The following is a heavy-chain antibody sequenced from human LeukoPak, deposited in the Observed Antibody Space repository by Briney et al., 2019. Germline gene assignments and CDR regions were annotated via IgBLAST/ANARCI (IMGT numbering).Heavy chain of an antibody. D-gene: IGHD4-17*01. J-gene: IGHJ3*02. CDR1: GYTFTGYY. Sequence: ASVKVSCKASGYTFTGYYMHWVRQAPGQGLEWMGWINPNSGGTNYAQKFQGRVTMTRDTSISTAYMELSRLRSDDTAVYYCATPPDYGDFVETLDAFDIWGQGTMVTVSS. CDR2: INPNSGGT. V-gene: IGHV1-2*02. CDR3: ATPPDYGDFVETLDAFDI.